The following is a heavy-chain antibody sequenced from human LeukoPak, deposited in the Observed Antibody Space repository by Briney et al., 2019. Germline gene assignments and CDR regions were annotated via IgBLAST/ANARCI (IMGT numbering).Heavy chain of an antibody. Sequence: PGGSLRLSCAASGFTFSSYAMSWVRQAPGKGLEWVSAISGSGSTIYYADSVKGRFTISRDNAKNSLYLQMNSLRAEDTAVYYCARDQFGSAGTGFDYWGQGTLVSVSS. CDR1: GFTFSSYA. CDR3: ARDQFGSAGTGFDY. V-gene: IGHV3-23*01. CDR2: ISGSGSTI. J-gene: IGHJ4*02. D-gene: IGHD6-19*01.